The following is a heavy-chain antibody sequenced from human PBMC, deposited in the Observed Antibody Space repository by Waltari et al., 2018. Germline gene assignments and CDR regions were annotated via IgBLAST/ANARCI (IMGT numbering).Heavy chain of an antibody. D-gene: IGHD2-2*01. V-gene: IGHV3-48*03. Sequence: EAQLVESGGGLVQPGGSLRLSCAASGFSFSRYEMNWVRQAPGKGLGWISYISDRDNSKDYAESVKGRFTVSRDNAKNSLHLEMNSLRAEDTATYYCVRDGLGSGRTRVDVWGQWTTVIVSS. CDR1: GFSFSRYE. CDR2: ISDRDNSK. J-gene: IGHJ6*02. CDR3: VRDGLGSGRTRVDV.